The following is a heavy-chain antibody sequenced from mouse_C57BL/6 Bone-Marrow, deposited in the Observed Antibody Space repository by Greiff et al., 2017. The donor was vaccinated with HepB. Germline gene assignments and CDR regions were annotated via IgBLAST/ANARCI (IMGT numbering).Heavy chain of an antibody. Sequence: EVKLVESGAELVRPGASVKLSCTASGFNIKDDYMHWVKQRPEQGLEWIGWIDPENGDTEYASKFQGKATITADTSSNTAYLQLSSLTSEDTAVYYCTTTYGNSDYYYAMDYWGQGTSVTVSS. J-gene: IGHJ4*01. CDR3: TTTYGNSDYYYAMDY. CDR2: IDPENGDT. CDR1: GFNIKDDY. D-gene: IGHD2-1*01. V-gene: IGHV14-4*01.